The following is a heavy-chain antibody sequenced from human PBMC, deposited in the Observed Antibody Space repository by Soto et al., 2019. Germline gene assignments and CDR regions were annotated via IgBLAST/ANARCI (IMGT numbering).Heavy chain of an antibody. J-gene: IGHJ4*02. CDR1: GYSFTSYW. D-gene: IGHD3-16*02. V-gene: IGHV5-51*01. Sequence: GESLKISCKGSGYSFTSYWIGWVRQMPGKGLEWMGIIYPDDSDTRYSPSFQGQVTISADKSISTAYLQWSSLKASDTAMYYCARLAYYDYVWGSYRLLGYFDYWGQGTLVTVSS. CDR3: ARLAYYDYVWGSYRLLGYFDY. CDR2: IYPDDSDT.